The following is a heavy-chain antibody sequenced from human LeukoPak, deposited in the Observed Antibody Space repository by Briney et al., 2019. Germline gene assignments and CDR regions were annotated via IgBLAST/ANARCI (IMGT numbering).Heavy chain of an antibody. D-gene: IGHD3-22*01. J-gene: IGHJ4*02. CDR1: GGSFSGYY. CDR3: ARRRYYYDSSGYYLRWYYFDY. V-gene: IGHV4-34*01. CDR2: INHSGST. Sequence: TSSETLSLTCAVYGGSFSGYYWSWIRQPPGKGLEWIGEINHSGSTNYNPSLKSRVTISVDTSKNQFSLKLSSVTAADTAVYYCARRRYYYDSSGYYLRWYYFDYWGQGTLVTVSS.